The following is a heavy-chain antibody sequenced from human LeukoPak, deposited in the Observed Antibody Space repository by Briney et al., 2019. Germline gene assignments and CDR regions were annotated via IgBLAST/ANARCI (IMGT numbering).Heavy chain of an antibody. CDR1: GGTFSSYA. CDR3: ARGPVGGVVIIPPYYMDV. CDR2: IIPIFGTA. J-gene: IGHJ6*03. Sequence: GSSVKVSCKASGGTFSSYAISWVRQAPGQGLEWMGGIIPIFGTANYAQKFQGRVTITTDESTSTAYMELSSLRSEDTAVYYCARGPVGGVVIIPPYYMDVWGKGTTVTVSS. V-gene: IGHV1-69*05. D-gene: IGHD3-3*01.